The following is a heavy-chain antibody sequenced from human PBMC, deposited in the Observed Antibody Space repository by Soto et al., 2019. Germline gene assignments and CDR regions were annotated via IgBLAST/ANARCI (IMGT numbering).Heavy chain of an antibody. CDR1: GYTFTSYG. D-gene: IGHD3-22*01. V-gene: IGHV1-18*01. Sequence: GASVKVSCKASGYTFTSYGISGVRQAPGQGLEWMGWISPYNGNTNYAQKLQGRVTMTTDTSTSKAYMELRSLRSDDTAGYYCARFSARPHYYHSSTVPIVVAWGQGTL. CDR3: ARFSARPHYYHSSTVPIVVA. CDR2: ISPYNGNT. J-gene: IGHJ5*02.